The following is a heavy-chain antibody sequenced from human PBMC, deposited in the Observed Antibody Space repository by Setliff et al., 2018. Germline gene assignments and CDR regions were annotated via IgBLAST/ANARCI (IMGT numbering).Heavy chain of an antibody. Sequence: GSGPTLVNPTQTLTLTCTFSGFSLSPSGVGVGWIREPPGKTLEWLALIYWDDDKRYSPSLKSRLTITTATSKNQVVLTMTNMDPVDTATYYCAHVVYPLRYFYWLLFRGYFDYWGQGTLVTVSS. CDR1: GFSLSPSGVG. CDR3: AHVVYPLRYFYWLLFRGYFDY. V-gene: IGHV2-5*02. J-gene: IGHJ4*02. D-gene: IGHD3-9*01. CDR2: IYWDDDK.